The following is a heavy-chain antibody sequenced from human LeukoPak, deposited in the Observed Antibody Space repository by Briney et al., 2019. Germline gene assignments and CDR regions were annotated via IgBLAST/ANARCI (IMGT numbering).Heavy chain of an antibody. CDR2: IYYSGST. J-gene: IGHJ4*02. CDR3: ARQKPTQWLGPPLYYFDY. Sequence: SETLSLTCTVSGGSISSYYWSWIRQPPGKGLEWIGYIYYSGSTNYNPSLKSRVTISVDTSKNQYSLKLSSVTAADTAVYYCARQKPTQWLGPPLYYFDYWGQGTLVTVSS. CDR1: GGSISSYY. D-gene: IGHD6-19*01. V-gene: IGHV4-59*08.